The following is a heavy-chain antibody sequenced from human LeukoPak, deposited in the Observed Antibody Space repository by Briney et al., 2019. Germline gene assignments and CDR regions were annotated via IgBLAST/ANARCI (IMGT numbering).Heavy chain of an antibody. CDR1: GYSISSGYY. V-gene: IGHV4-38-2*02. D-gene: IGHD2-15*01. CDR3: AREELSGGSCYALDY. Sequence: SETLSLTCTVSGYSISSGYYWGWIRQPPGKGLEWSGNIYHSGSTSCNPSLKSRVTISVDTSKNQFSLKLSSVTAADTAVYYCAREELSGGSCYALDYWGQGTLLTVSS. CDR2: IYHSGST. J-gene: IGHJ4*02.